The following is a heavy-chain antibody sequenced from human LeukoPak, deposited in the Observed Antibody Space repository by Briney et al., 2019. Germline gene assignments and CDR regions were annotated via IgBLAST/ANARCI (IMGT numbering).Heavy chain of an antibody. Sequence: ASVKVSCKASGYTFTSYGISWVRQAPGQGLEWMGWISAYNGNTNYAQKLQGRVTITRNTSISTAYMELSSLRSEDTAVYYCARGRSGYRNYYYYYMDVWGKGTTVTVSS. CDR3: ARGRSGYRNYYYYYMDV. CDR1: GYTFTSYG. CDR2: ISAYNGNT. D-gene: IGHD3-3*01. V-gene: IGHV1-18*01. J-gene: IGHJ6*03.